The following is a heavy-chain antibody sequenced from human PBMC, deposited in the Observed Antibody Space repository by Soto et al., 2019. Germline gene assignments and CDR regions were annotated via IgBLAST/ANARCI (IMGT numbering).Heavy chain of an antibody. V-gene: IGHV3-30*18. CDR2: ISYDGSNK. J-gene: IGHJ4*02. CDR3: AKDKVAVAVAAPFDD. Sequence: QVPLVESGGGVVQPGRSLRLSCAASGFTFSRYGMHWVRQAPGKGLEWVAVISYDGSNKYYADSVKGRFTISRDNSKNTLYLQMNSLRAEDTAVYYCAKDKVAVAVAAPFDDWGQGTLVTVTS. D-gene: IGHD6-19*01. CDR1: GFTFSRYG.